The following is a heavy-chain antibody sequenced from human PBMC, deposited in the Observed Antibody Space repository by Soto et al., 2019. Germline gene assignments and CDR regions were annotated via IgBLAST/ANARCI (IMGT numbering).Heavy chain of an antibody. V-gene: IGHV2-5*02. CDR2: LYWDDDK. D-gene: IGHD5-12*01. CDR3: AHRRKAQIVATGFDY. Sequence: QITLKESGPTLVKPTQTLTLTCTFSGFSVISSGEGVGFIRPPPGKALEWLALLYWDDDKRYSPSLKSRLTIAKDTSKNQVVLTMTHMDPVDTATNSCAHRRKAQIVATGFDYWGQGTRVTVSS. CDR1: GFSVISSGEG. J-gene: IGHJ4*02.